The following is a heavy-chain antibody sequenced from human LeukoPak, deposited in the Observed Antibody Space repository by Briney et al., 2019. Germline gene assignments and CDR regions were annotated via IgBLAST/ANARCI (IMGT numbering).Heavy chain of an antibody. V-gene: IGHV3-23*01. CDR2: ISGSGGST. CDR1: GFTFSSYA. CDR3: AKLASGWPYYFDY. J-gene: IGHJ4*02. D-gene: IGHD6-19*01. Sequence: GGPLRLSCAASGFTFSSYAMSWVRQAPGKGLEWVSAISGSGGSTYYADSVKGRFTISRDNSKNTLFLQMNSLRAEDTAVYYCAKLASGWPYYFDYWGQGTLVTVSS.